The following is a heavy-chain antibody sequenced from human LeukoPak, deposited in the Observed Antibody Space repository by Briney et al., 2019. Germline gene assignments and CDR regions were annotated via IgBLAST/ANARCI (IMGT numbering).Heavy chain of an antibody. CDR3: AKVKGEVIGAFDI. Sequence: GGSLRLSCAASGFTFSSYWMHWVRQAPGKGLVWVSRINSDGSITTYADSVRGRFTISRDNAKSTLYLQMNSLRAEDTAVYYCAKVKGEVIGAFDIWGQGTMVTVSS. CDR2: INSDGSIT. V-gene: IGHV3-74*01. J-gene: IGHJ3*02. CDR1: GFTFSSYW. D-gene: IGHD3-16*01.